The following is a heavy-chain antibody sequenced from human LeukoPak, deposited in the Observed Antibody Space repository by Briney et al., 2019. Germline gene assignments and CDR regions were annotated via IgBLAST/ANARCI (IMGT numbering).Heavy chain of an antibody. Sequence: GGSLRLSCAASGFTFSSYAMSWVRHAPGKGLELVSAISGSGGSTYYADSVKGRFTISRDNSKNTLYLQKNSLRAEDTAVYYCAKDLTYYYDSSGYSFDYWGQGTLVTVSS. J-gene: IGHJ4*02. CDR2: ISGSGGST. D-gene: IGHD3-22*01. V-gene: IGHV3-23*01. CDR3: AKDLTYYYDSSGYSFDY. CDR1: GFTFSSYA.